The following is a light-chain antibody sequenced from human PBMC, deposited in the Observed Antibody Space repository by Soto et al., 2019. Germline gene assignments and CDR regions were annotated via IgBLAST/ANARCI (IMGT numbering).Light chain of an antibody. CDR3: QQRSYPIT. CDR1: QSVSSY. Sequence: EILLTQSRATLSLSPGERDTHSWRASQSVSSYLAWYQQKPGQAPRLLIYDASNRATGIPARFSGSGSGTDFTLTISSLEPEDFAVYYCQQRSYPITFGTGTRLEIK. CDR2: DAS. V-gene: IGKV3-11*01. J-gene: IGKJ5*01.